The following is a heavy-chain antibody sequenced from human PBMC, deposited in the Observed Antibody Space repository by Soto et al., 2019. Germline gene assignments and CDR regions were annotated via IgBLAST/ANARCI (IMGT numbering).Heavy chain of an antibody. CDR2: ISGSGGST. CDR1: GFTFSSYA. CDR3: AKDRTNSLGYCSTASCPDAFDI. D-gene: IGHD2-2*01. V-gene: IGHV3-23*01. Sequence: GSLRLSCAASGFTFSSYAMSWVRQAPGKGLEWVSAISGSGGSTYYADSVKGRFTISRDNSKNTLYLQMSSLRAEDTAVYYCAKDRTNSLGYCSTASCPDAFDIWGQGTMVTVSS. J-gene: IGHJ3*02.